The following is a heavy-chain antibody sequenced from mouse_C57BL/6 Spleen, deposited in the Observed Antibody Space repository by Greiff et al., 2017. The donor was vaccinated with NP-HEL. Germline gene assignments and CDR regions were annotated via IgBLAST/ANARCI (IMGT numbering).Heavy chain of an antibody. J-gene: IGHJ2*01. V-gene: IGHV1-4*01. CDR2: INPSSGYT. CDR1: GYTFTSYT. D-gene: IGHD1-1*01. Sequence: VQLQQSGAELARPGASVKMSCKASGYTFTSYTMHWVKQRPGQGLEWIGYINPSSGYTKYNQKFKDKATLTADKSSSTAYMQLSSLTSEDSAVYYCARCDYYGSSYAMDYWGQGTTLTVSS. CDR3: ARCDYYGSSYAMDY.